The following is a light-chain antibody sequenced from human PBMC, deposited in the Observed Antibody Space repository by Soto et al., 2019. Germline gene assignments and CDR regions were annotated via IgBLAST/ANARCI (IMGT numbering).Light chain of an antibody. CDR2: KAS. J-gene: IGKJ2*01. CDR1: QSISSW. Sequence: DIQMTQSPSTLSASVGDRVTITCRASQSISSWLAWYQQKPGKAPKLLIYKASSLESGVPSRFSGSGSGTEITLTISSLQPDDSGTYYCQQYNNYGVTFGQGTKLEIK. CDR3: QQYNNYGVT. V-gene: IGKV1-5*03.